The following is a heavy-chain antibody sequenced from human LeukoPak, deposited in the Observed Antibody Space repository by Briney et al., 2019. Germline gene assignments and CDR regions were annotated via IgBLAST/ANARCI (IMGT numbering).Heavy chain of an antibody. V-gene: IGHV4-30-2*01. CDR2: IYQSGST. CDR3: GRGGIAAAASGIDY. Sequence: PSETLSLTCTVSGGSISGYSWSWIRQPPGKGLEWIGYIYQSGSTYYNPSLKSRVTISVDRSKSQFSLKLSSVTAADTAVYYCGRGGIAAAASGIDYWGQGTLVTVSS. CDR1: GGSISGYS. J-gene: IGHJ4*02. D-gene: IGHD6-13*01.